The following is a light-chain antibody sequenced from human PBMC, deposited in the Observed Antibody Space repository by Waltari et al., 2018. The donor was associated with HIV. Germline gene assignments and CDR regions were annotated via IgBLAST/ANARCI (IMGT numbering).Light chain of an antibody. J-gene: IGLJ1*01. V-gene: IGLV2-18*01. Sequence: QSALTHPPSLSSSPGQSVTISCTGTSSDVGTYNRVSWYLQPPGTAPIIIIYEVNNRPAVVRCQFAGSTSGNTASLTISGLPDADEAHYSRSLFRTNNTYDVGTGTTVTVL. CDR3: SLFRTNNTYD. CDR1: SSDVGTYNR. CDR2: EVN.